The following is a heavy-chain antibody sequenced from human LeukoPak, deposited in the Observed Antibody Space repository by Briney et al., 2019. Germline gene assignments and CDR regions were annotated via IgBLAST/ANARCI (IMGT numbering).Heavy chain of an antibody. CDR3: ASERPSSSWYDY. CDR1: GFIFGSHL. J-gene: IGHJ4*02. CDR2: IYQDGTEK. Sequence: GGSLRLSCVASGFIFGSHLMTWVRQAPGKGLEWVANIYQDGTEKYYMDSVRGRFTISRDNAKNLLYLQMNSLRDEDTAVYYCASERPSSSWYDYWGQGTLVTVSS. D-gene: IGHD6-13*01. V-gene: IGHV3-7*01.